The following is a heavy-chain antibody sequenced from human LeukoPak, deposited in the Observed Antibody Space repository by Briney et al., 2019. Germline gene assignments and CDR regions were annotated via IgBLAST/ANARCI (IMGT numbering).Heavy chain of an antibody. Sequence: PSETLSLTCTVSGGSISSSSYYWGWIRQSPGKGLEWIGSIYYSGSTYYNPSLKSRVTISVDTSKNQFSLKLSSVTAADTAVYYCARRGATSGYWGQGTLVTVSS. CDR3: ARRGATSGY. D-gene: IGHD1-26*01. CDR1: GGSISSSSYY. V-gene: IGHV4-39*01. J-gene: IGHJ4*02. CDR2: IYYSGST.